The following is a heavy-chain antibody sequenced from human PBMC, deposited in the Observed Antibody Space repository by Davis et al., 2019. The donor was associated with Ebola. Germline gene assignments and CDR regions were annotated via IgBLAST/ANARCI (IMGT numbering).Heavy chain of an antibody. CDR3: VKDHCMGNSCFFGNFDN. CDR2: IGDNGGRI. D-gene: IGHD3-3*01. CDR1: GFSFSNFA. J-gene: IGHJ4*01. V-gene: IGHV3-64D*08. Sequence: GESLKISCSASGFSFSNFAMHWVRQPPGKGLEYMSFIGDNGGRIHYAESVTGRFTISRDNSKNTRYLQMSSLRPDDTAVYYCVKDHCMGNSCFFGNFDNWGQGALVTVSS.